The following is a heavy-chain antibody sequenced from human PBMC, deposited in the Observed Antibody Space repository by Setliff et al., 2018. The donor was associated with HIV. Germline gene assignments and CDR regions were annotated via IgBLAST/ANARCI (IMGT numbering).Heavy chain of an antibody. CDR2: ISGSIGDT. D-gene: IGHD5-12*01. CDR3: ARASSGYESRGLFDY. J-gene: IGHJ4*02. Sequence: GGSLRLSCVASGVTFSSYGMSWVRQAPGKGLEWVSSISGSIGDTFYVDSVRGHLIISRDNSKNTLYLQMTDLRAEDTAVYYCARASSGYESRGLFDYWGQGMLVTVSS. V-gene: IGHV3-23*01. CDR1: GVTFSSYG.